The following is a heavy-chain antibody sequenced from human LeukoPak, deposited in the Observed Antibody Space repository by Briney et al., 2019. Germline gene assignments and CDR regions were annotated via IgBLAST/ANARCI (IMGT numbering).Heavy chain of an antibody. Sequence: ASVKVSCKASGYTFTSYGISWVRQAPGQGLEWMGWISAYNGNTNYPQKLQGRVTMTTDTSTSTAYMELRSLRSDDTAVYYCARDPGSGSQFSYWFDPWGQGTLVTVSS. CDR2: ISAYNGNT. D-gene: IGHD3-10*01. CDR1: GYTFTSYG. J-gene: IGHJ5*02. CDR3: ARDPGSGSQFSYWFDP. V-gene: IGHV1-18*04.